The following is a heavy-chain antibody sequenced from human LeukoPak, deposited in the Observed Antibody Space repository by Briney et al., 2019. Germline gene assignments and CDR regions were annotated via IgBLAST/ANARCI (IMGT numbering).Heavy chain of an antibody. V-gene: IGHV3-23*01. CDR2: ISGSGGST. CDR3: AKGYYDYVWGSYYFDY. J-gene: IGHJ4*02. CDR1: GFTFSSYA. D-gene: IGHD3-16*01. Sequence: GGSLRLSCAASGFTFSSYAMSWVRQAPGKGLEWVSAISGSGGSTYYADSVEGRFTISRDNSRDTLYLQMNSLRAEDTAVYYCAKGYYDYVWGSYYFDYWGQGTLVTVSS.